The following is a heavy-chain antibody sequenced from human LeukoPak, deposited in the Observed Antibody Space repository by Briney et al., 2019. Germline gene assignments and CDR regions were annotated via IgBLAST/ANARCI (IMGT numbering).Heavy chain of an antibody. CDR2: ISSSGSTI. J-gene: IGHJ5*02. CDR3: ARGHPNRWFDP. CDR1: GFTFSSNE. D-gene: IGHD4/OR15-4a*01. Sequence: GGSLRLSCAASGFTFSSNEMNWVRQAPGKGLEWVSYISSSGSTIYYADSVKGRFTISRDNAKNSLYLQMNSLRAEDTAVYYCARGHPNRWFDPWGQGTLVTVSS. V-gene: IGHV3-48*03.